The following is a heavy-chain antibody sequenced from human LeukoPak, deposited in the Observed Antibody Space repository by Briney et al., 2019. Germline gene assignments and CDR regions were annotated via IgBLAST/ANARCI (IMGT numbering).Heavy chain of an antibody. D-gene: IGHD2-21*02. CDR3: ARVAYCASDCHHMDS. CDR2: ISSSGGTM. V-gene: IGHV3-48*04. Sequence: PGGSLRLSCAASGFTFSSYWMSWVRQAPGKGLEWVSYISSSGGTMYYADSVKGRFTISRDNAKNSLYLQMNSLRAEDTAVYYCARVAYCASDCHHMDSWGQGTLVTVSS. J-gene: IGHJ4*02. CDR1: GFTFSSYW.